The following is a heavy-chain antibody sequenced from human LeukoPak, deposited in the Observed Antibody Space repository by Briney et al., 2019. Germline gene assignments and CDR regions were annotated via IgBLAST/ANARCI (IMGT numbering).Heavy chain of an antibody. V-gene: IGHV3-23*01. D-gene: IGHD6-19*01. Sequence: GGSLRLSCAASGFTFSSYAMSWVRQAPGKGLEWVSAISGSGGSTYYADSVKGRFTISRDNSKNTLYLQMNSLRAEDTAVYYCAKESGYSSGWYPRDAFDIWGQGTMVTVSS. CDR2: ISGSGGST. CDR3: AKESGYSSGWYPRDAFDI. CDR1: GFTFSSYA. J-gene: IGHJ3*02.